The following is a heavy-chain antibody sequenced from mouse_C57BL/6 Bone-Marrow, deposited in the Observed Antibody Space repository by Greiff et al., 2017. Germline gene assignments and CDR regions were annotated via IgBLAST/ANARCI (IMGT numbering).Heavy chain of an antibody. J-gene: IGHJ3*01. CDR1: GYTFTSYW. Sequence: LVESGAELVKPGASVKLSCKASGYTFTSYWMHWVKQRPGQGLEWIGMIHPNSGSTNYNEKFKSKATLTVDKSSSTAYMQLSSLTSEDSAVYCCARPSLSWFAYWGQGTLVTVSA. V-gene: IGHV1-64*01. CDR3: ARPSLSWFAY. CDR2: IHPNSGST. D-gene: IGHD6-1*01.